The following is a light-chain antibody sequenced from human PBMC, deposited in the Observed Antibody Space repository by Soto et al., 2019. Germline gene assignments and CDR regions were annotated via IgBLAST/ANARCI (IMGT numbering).Light chain of an antibody. V-gene: IGLV9-49*01. Sequence: QPVLTQPPSASASLGASVTLTCTLTSGYSNYKVDWYQQRPGKGPRFLMRVGTGDSVEPKGDGIPDRFSVLGSGLNRYLTIKNIQEEDESDYHCGADHGSGSNFAMVFGGGTKLTVL. CDR3: GADHGSGSNFAMV. J-gene: IGLJ2*01. CDR2: VGTGDSVE. CDR1: SGYSNYK.